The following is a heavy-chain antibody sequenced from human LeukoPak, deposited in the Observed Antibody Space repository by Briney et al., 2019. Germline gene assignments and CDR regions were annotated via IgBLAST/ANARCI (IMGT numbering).Heavy chain of an antibody. CDR3: ARQLGPIDY. V-gene: IGHV6-1*01. D-gene: IGHD1-1*01. J-gene: IGHJ4*02. CDR2: TYYRSKWCN. Sequence: SQTLSLTCAISGDSVSSNRGAWNWIRQSPSRGLQWLGRTYYRSKWCNDYAVSEKSRITINADTSKNQFSLQLNSVTPEDTAVYYCARQLGPIDYWGQGTLVTVSS. CDR1: GDSVSSNRGA.